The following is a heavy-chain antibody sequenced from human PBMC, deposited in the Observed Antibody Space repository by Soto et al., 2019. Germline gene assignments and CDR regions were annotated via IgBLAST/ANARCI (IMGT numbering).Heavy chain of an antibody. Sequence: GASVKVSCKASGYTFTSYGISWVRQAPGQGLEWMGWISAYNGNTNYAQKLQGRVTMTTDTSTSTAYMELRSLRSDDTAVYYCASSPPGLWFGDLTGYFDYWGQGTLVTVSS. CDR3: ASSPPGLWFGDLTGYFDY. CDR1: GYTFTSYG. D-gene: IGHD3-10*01. CDR2: ISAYNGNT. V-gene: IGHV1-18*01. J-gene: IGHJ4*02.